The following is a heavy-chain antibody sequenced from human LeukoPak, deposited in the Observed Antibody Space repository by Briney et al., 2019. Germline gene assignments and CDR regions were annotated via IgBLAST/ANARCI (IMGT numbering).Heavy chain of an antibody. Sequence: GGSLRLSCAASGFTFIDYSMCWIRQAPGKGLEWVAVIWYDESNKYYADSVKGRFTISRDNSRNTLYLQMNSLRAEDTAVYYCARDGFSSSWYGRALDYWGQGTLVTVSS. J-gene: IGHJ4*02. CDR1: GFTFIDYS. V-gene: IGHV3-33*08. CDR2: IWYDESNK. D-gene: IGHD6-13*01. CDR3: ARDGFSSSWYGRALDY.